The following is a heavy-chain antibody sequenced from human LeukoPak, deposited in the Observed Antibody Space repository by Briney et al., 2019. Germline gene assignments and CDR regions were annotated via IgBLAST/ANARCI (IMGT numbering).Heavy chain of an antibody. D-gene: IGHD5-18*01. CDR3: ARGSGYSYENPGWFDP. V-gene: IGHV4-59*01. Sequence: PSETLSLTCTVSGGSISSYYWSWIRQPPGKGLEWIGYIYYSGSTNYNPSLKSRVTISVDTSKNQFSLKLSSVTAADTAVYYCARGSGYSYENPGWFDPWGQGTLITVSS. CDR2: IYYSGST. J-gene: IGHJ5*02. CDR1: GGSISSYY.